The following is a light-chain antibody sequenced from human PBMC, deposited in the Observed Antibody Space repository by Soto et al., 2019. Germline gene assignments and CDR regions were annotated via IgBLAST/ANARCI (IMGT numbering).Light chain of an antibody. CDR1: QSVLHSSNNKDY. CDR3: QQYYSTWYT. Sequence: DIVMTQSPGSLAVSLGERATINCKSSQSVLHSSNNKDYLAWYQQKPGQPPKLLIYWASSRESGVPDRFSGSGSGTDFTLTISSLQAEDVAVYYCQQYYSTWYTFGQGTKLEIK. V-gene: IGKV4-1*01. CDR2: WAS. J-gene: IGKJ2*01.